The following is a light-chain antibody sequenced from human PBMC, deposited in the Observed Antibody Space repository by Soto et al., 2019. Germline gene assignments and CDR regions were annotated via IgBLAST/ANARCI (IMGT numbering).Light chain of an antibody. CDR1: QIVLYSSNNKNY. Sequence: DIVMTQSPDSLAVSLGDSATINCKSSQIVLYSSNNKNYLAWYQQKPGQPPKLLIYWASTRESGVPDRFSGSGSGSDFTLTISSLQAEDVAVYYCQQYYSAPFTFGGGTKVDI. CDR2: WAS. J-gene: IGKJ4*01. CDR3: QQYYSAPFT. V-gene: IGKV4-1*01.